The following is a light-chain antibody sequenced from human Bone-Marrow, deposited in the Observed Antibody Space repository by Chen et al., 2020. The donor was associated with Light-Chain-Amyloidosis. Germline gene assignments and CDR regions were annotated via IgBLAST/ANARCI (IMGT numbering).Light chain of an antibody. J-gene: IGKJ1*01. CDR1: QTIVTY. CDR3: LQTYSPPPT. V-gene: IGKV1-39*01. Sequence: DIQMTQSPSSLSASVGDRVTITCRASQTIVTYLNWYQQRPGKPPNLLISAASNLHGGVPSRFSGSASGTEFTLTISSLQPEDLATYYCLQTYSPPPTFGQGIKVTIK. CDR2: AAS.